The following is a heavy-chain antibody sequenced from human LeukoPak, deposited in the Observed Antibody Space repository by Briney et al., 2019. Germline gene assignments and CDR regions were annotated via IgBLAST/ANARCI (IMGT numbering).Heavy chain of an antibody. CDR2: IRYDGSNK. CDR1: GFTFSTYG. J-gene: IGHJ4*02. V-gene: IGHV3-30*02. Sequence: GGSLRLSCAASGFTFSTYGMHWARQAPGKGLEWVAFIRYDGSNKYYAGSVKGRFTISRDNSKNTLYLQMNSLRAEDTAVYYCATDIIVGATKGTDYWGQGTLVTVSS. CDR3: ATDIIVGATKGTDY. D-gene: IGHD1-26*01.